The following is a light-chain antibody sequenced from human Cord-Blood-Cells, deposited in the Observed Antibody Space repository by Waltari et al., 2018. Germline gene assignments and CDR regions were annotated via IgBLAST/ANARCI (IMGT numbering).Light chain of an antibody. Sequence: DIVMTQPPDSLAVSLGERAPINCKSSQSVLYSSNNKNDLALYQQKPGQPPKLLIYWASTRESGVPDRFSGSGSGTDFSLTISSLQAEDVAVYYCQQYYSTPRTFGQGTKVEIK. J-gene: IGKJ1*01. CDR2: WAS. CDR1: QSVLYSSNNKND. V-gene: IGKV4-1*01. CDR3: QQYYSTPRT.